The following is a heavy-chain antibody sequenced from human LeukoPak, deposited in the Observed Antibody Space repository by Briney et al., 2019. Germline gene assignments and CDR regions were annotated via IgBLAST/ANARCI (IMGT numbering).Heavy chain of an antibody. J-gene: IGHJ4*02. CDR3: ARLTSRNRAFDY. V-gene: IGHV4-59*01. CDR1: GGSMSSYY. Sequence: SETLSLTCSVSGGSMSSYYWSWIRQSPGKGLEWIGYIYHSGSTDYNSSLKSRVTISVDTSKNQFSLKLSSVTAADTAVYYCARLTSRNRAFDYWGQGTLVTVSS. D-gene: IGHD2-21*02. CDR2: IYHSGST.